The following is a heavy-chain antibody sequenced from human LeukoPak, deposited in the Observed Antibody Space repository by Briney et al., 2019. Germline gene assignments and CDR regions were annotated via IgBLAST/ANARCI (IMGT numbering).Heavy chain of an antibody. Sequence: ASVKVSCEASGYTFTDYYIHWVRQAPGQGLEWMGWIKPDSGGTNYAQNFQGRVTMTRDTSINTAYMELSRLKSDDTAVYYCARGKHFDSNGYYEAFYFDHWGQGTLVTVSS. CDR1: GYTFTDYY. J-gene: IGHJ4*02. V-gene: IGHV1-2*02. D-gene: IGHD3-22*01. CDR3: ARGKHFDSNGYYEAFYFDH. CDR2: IKPDSGGT.